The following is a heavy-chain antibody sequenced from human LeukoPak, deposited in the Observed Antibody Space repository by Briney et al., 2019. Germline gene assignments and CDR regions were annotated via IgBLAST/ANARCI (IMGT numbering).Heavy chain of an antibody. J-gene: IGHJ3*02. Sequence: SQTLSLTCTVSGGSISSSSYYWGWIRQPPGKGLEWIGSIYYSGTTYYNPSLKSRATLSVHTSKNQFSLKLSSVTAADTAVYYCARPRDGYNSDAFDIWGQGTMVTVSS. V-gene: IGHV4-39*01. CDR3: ARPRDGYNSDAFDI. CDR1: GGSISSSSYY. D-gene: IGHD5-24*01. CDR2: IYYSGTT.